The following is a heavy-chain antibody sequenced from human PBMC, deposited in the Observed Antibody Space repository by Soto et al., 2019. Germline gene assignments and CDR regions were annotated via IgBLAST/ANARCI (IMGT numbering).Heavy chain of an antibody. D-gene: IGHD1-7*01. Sequence: QVQLVQSGAEVKESGASVKVSCKASGYSFTGYYIHWVRQAPGQGLEWVGEISPKSGGTRYAQKFQGRVTMTKDTSITTVYMEFSNLSPDDTAVYYCGRGRSGELVVFYWGQGTLVTVHS. CDR2: ISPKSGGT. CDR1: GYSFTGYY. J-gene: IGHJ4*02. V-gene: IGHV1-2*02. CDR3: GRGRSGELVVFY.